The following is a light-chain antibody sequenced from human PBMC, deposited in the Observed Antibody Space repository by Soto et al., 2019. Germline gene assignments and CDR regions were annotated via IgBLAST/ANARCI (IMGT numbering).Light chain of an antibody. Sequence: IVLTQSPGTLSLCPGERATLSCRASQSVSSSYLAWYQQKPGQAPRLLIYGASSRATGIPDRFNGSGSGTDFTLTISRLEPEDLPVYYCQQYGSSPWTFGQGTKVDIK. CDR1: QSVSSSY. CDR2: GAS. V-gene: IGKV3-20*01. J-gene: IGKJ1*01. CDR3: QQYGSSPWT.